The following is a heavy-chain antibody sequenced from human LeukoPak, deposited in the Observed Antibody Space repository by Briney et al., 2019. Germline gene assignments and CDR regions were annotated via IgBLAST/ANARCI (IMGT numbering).Heavy chain of an antibody. CDR3: ARRNYYDSTGYYNN. CDR1: GGSISSDNW. D-gene: IGHD3-22*01. J-gene: IGHJ4*02. Sequence: PSGTLSLTCAVSGGSISSDNWWSWVRQPPGKGLEWVGEIHQSGSTNYNPSLKSRVTITVDKSKGQFSLKLGSVTAADTAVYYCARRNYYDSTGYYNNWGRGTLVTASS. V-gene: IGHV4-4*02. CDR2: IHQSGST.